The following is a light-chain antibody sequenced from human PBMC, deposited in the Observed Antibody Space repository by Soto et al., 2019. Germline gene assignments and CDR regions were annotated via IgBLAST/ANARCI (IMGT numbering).Light chain of an antibody. CDR2: GTS. V-gene: IGKV3-20*01. CDR3: QHYGSSRT. Sequence: EIVLTQSPGTLSSSPGERATLSCMSSQGVSINYLAWYQHKSGQAPRLLLYGTSSRATGIPERFSGSGSGTDFTLTTSRLEPEDFAVYYCQHYGSSRTFGQGTKVDI. J-gene: IGKJ1*01. CDR1: QGVSINY.